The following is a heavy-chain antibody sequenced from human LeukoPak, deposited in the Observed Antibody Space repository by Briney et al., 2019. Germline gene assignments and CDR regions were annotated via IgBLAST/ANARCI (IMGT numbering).Heavy chain of an antibody. CDR2: MNPNSGNT. CDR1: GGTFSSYA. J-gene: IGHJ6*03. V-gene: IGHV1-8*03. Sequence: GASVKVSCKASGGTFSSYAISWVRQAPGQGLEWMGWMNPNSGNTGYAQKFQGRVTITRNTSISTAYMELSSLRSEDTAVYYCARGVVRYYYYYYMDVWGKGTTVTVSS. D-gene: IGHD6-6*01. CDR3: ARGVVRYYYYYYMDV.